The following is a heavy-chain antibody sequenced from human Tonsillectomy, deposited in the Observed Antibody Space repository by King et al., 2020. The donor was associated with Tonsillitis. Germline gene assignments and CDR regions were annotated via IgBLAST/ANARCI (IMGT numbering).Heavy chain of an antibody. J-gene: IGHJ4*02. D-gene: IGHD3-16*01. CDR2: IKQDGSDK. Sequence: VQLVESGGGLVQPGGSLRLSCAASGFIFSNYWMSWVRQAPGKGLEWVANIKQDGSDKHYVDSVKGRFTIYRDNAKSSLFLQMDSLRAEDTAVYYCASGSSPGGRETYTPTHDHGGRGPLVTVSS. V-gene: IGHV3-7*03. CDR1: GFIFSNYW. CDR3: ASGSSPGGRETYTPTHDH.